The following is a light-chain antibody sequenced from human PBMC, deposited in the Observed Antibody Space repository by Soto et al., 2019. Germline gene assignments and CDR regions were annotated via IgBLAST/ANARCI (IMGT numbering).Light chain of an antibody. V-gene: IGLV1-44*01. Sequence: QSVLTQPPSASATPGQRVSISCSGSRSNIGSNYVYWYQQLPGAAPRLLMYSTDLRPSGVPDRFSGSKSGTTASLAISGVQSEDEADYYCSTWDVSLNGWVFGGGTKLTVL. CDR3: STWDVSLNGWV. CDR1: RSNIGSNY. J-gene: IGLJ3*02. CDR2: STD.